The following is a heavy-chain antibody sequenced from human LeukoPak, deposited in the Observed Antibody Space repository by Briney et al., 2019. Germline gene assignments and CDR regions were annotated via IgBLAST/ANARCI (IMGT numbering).Heavy chain of an antibody. CDR2: IYYTGST. CDR1: AGSISNYY. V-gene: IGHV4-59*08. D-gene: IGHD3-22*01. J-gene: IGHJ3*02. CDR3: ARPYSSASRGTFDI. Sequence: PSETLSLTCTVSAGSISNYYWSWIRQPPGKGLEWIGFIYYTGSTNYNPSLKSRVTISLDTSKNQFSLKLRSVTAADTAVYYCARPYSSASRGTFDIWGQGTMVTVSS.